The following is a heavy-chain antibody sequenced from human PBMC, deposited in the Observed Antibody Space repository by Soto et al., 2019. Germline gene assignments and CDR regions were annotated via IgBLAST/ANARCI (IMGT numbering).Heavy chain of an antibody. CDR1: GFSLSTSGVG. CDR3: AHRLCDSSCYWDVGYIDY. D-gene: IGHD3-22*01. Sequence: SGPTLVNPTQTLTLTCTFSGFSLSTSGVGVGWIRQPPGKALECLALIYWDDDKRYSPSLKSRLTITKDTSKNQVVLTMTNMDPVDTATYFCAHRLCDSSCYWDVGYIDYWGRGTLVTVSS. J-gene: IGHJ4*02. CDR2: IYWDDDK. V-gene: IGHV2-5*02.